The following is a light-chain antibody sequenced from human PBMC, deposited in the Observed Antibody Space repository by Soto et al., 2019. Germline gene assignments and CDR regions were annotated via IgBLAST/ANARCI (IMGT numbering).Light chain of an antibody. CDR2: EVS. V-gene: IGLV2-14*01. J-gene: IGLJ1*01. Sequence: QSVLTQPASVSGSPGQSITISCTGTSSDVGAYNHVAWYQQHPGKAPKFMIYEVSNRPSGVSYRFSGSKSGNTASLTISGLQAEDEADYYCISYTGSSNPYVFGTGTKLTVL. CDR3: ISYTGSSNPYV. CDR1: SSDVGAYNH.